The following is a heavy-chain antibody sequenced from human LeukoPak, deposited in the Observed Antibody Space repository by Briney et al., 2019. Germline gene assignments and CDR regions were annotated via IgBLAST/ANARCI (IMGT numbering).Heavy chain of an antibody. CDR3: AKGTVLRYFDWSPIAPNYYYGMDV. CDR1: GFTFSSYD. Sequence: GRSLRLSCAASGFTFSSYDMHRVRQAPGKGLEWVAVITYDGSNKYYADSVKGRFTISRDNSKNTLYLQMNSLGAEDTAVYYCAKGTVLRYFDWSPIAPNYYYGMDVWGQGTTVTVSS. V-gene: IGHV3-30*18. D-gene: IGHD3-9*01. CDR2: ITYDGSNK. J-gene: IGHJ6*02.